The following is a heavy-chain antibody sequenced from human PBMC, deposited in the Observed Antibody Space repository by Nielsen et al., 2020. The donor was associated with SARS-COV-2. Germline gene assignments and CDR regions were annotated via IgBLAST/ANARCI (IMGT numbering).Heavy chain of an antibody. CDR1: GFTFSSYS. CDR3: ARGPRSAAAGTGNYFDY. Sequence: GESLKISCAASGFTFSSYSMNWVRQAPGKGLEWVSSISSSSYIYYADSVKGRFTISRDNAKNSLYLQMNSLRAEDTAVYYCARGPRSAAAGTGNYFDYWGQGTLVTVSS. D-gene: IGHD6-13*01. V-gene: IGHV3-21*01. J-gene: IGHJ4*02. CDR2: ISSSSYI.